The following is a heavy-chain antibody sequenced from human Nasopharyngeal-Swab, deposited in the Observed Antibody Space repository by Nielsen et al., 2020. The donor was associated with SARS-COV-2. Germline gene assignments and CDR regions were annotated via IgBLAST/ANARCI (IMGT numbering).Heavy chain of an antibody. D-gene: IGHD6-6*01. CDR1: GGTFSSYA. CDR2: IIPIFGTA. V-gene: IGHV1-69*13. CDR3: ARSGYSNSYIDY. J-gene: IGHJ4*02. Sequence: SVKVSCKASGGTFSSYAISWVRQAPGQGLEWMGGIIPIFGTADYAQKFQDRVTITADESTSTAYMELSSLRSEDTAVYYCARSGYSNSYIDYWGQGTLVTVSS.